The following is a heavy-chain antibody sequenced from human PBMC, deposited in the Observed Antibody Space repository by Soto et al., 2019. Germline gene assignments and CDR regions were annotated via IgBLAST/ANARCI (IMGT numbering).Heavy chain of an antibody. V-gene: IGHV1-8*01. J-gene: IGHJ4*02. CDR2: MNPNSGNT. CDR3: ARGRPNVNIVVVPAAPDY. D-gene: IGHD2-2*01. Sequence: GASVKVSCKASGYTFTSYYINWVRRATGQGLEWMGWMNPNSGNTGYAQKFQGRVTMTRNTSISTAYMELSSLRSEDTAVYYCARGRPNVNIVVVPAAPDYWGQGTLVTVSS. CDR1: GYTFTSYY.